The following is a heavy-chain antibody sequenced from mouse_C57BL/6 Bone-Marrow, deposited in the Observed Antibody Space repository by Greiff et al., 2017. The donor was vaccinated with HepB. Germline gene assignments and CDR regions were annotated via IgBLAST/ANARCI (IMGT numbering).Heavy chain of an antibody. J-gene: IGHJ4*01. V-gene: IGHV1-85*01. CDR3: ARQFRPYAMDY. CDR2: IYPRDGST. CDR1: GYTFTSYW. Sequence: QVQLQQPGAELVKPGASVKLSCKASGYTFTSYWMHWVKQRPGRGLEWIGWIYPRDGSTKYNEKFKGKATLTVDTSSSTAYMELHSLTSEDSAVYFCARQFRPYAMDYWGQGTSVTVSS.